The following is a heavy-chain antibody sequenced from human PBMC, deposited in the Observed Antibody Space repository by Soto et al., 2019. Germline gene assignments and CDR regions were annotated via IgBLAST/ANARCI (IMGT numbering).Heavy chain of an antibody. Sequence: QVQLQESGPGLVKPSETLSLTCTVSGGSISSYYWSWIRQPPGKGLEWIGYIYYSGSTNYNPSLKRSVPLSVDPSKNQFSLQLRSVTAADTAVYYWARDRSRDRGNGFDPWGQGTLVTVSS. J-gene: IGHJ5*02. V-gene: IGHV4-59*01. CDR1: GGSISSYY. CDR2: IYYSGST. D-gene: IGHD1-26*01. CDR3: ARDRSRDRGNGFDP.